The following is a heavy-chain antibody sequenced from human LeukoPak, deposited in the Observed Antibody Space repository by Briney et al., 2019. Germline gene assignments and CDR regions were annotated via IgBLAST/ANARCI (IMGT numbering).Heavy chain of an antibody. CDR3: ARYSGSYYSLNYYYGMDV. D-gene: IGHD1-26*01. Sequence: GGSLRLSCAASVFTFSSHSMNWVRQAPGKGLEWVSSISSSSSYIYYADSVKGRFTISRDNAKNSLYLQMNSLRAEDTAVYYCARYSGSYYSLNYYYGMDVWGQGTTVTVSS. CDR1: VFTFSSHS. J-gene: IGHJ6*02. CDR2: ISSSSSYI. V-gene: IGHV3-21*01.